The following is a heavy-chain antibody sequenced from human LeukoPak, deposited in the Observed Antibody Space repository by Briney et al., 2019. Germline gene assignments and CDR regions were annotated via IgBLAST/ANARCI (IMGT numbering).Heavy chain of an antibody. CDR1: GGSISSSRYY. Sequence: SETLSLTCTVSGGSISSSRYYWGWIRQPPGKGLEWIGSMYYSGSTYYNPSLKSRVTISVDTSKNQFSLKLSSVTAADMALYYCAKGLYSGSYSPFDYWGQGTLVTVSS. V-gene: IGHV4-39*07. D-gene: IGHD1-26*01. J-gene: IGHJ4*02. CDR2: MYYSGST. CDR3: AKGLYSGSYSPFDY.